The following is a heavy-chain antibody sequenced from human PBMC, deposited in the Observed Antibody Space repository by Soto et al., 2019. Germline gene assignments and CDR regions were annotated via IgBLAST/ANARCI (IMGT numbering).Heavy chain of an antibody. V-gene: IGHV1-69*10. CDR2: IIAIFGKT. CDR1: GGTFSSYA. CDR3: ARGLLGSSLWFGDY. J-gene: IGHJ4*02. D-gene: IGHD3-10*01. Sequence: VKVSCKASGGTFSSYAISWVRQAPGQGLEWMGWIIAIFGKTNYAQKFQGRVTITRDTSASTAYMELSSLRSEDTAVYYCARGLLGSSLWFGDYWGQGTLVTVSS.